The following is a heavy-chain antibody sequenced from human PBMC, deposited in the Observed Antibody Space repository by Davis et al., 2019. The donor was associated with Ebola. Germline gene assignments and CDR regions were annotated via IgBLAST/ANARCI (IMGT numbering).Heavy chain of an antibody. Sequence: AASVKVSCKASGYTFTGYYMHWVRQAPGQGLEWMGWINPNSGGTNYAQKLQGRVTMTTDTSTSTAYMELRSLRSDDTAVYYRAREGRVYDSSGYYYWGQGTLVTVSS. CDR1: GYTFTGYY. V-gene: IGHV1-2*02. J-gene: IGHJ4*02. CDR3: AREGRVYDSSGYYY. D-gene: IGHD3-22*01. CDR2: INPNSGGT.